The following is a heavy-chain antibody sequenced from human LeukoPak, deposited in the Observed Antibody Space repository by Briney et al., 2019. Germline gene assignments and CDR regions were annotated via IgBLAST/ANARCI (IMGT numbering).Heavy chain of an antibody. J-gene: IGHJ4*02. Sequence: GGSMTPSCAASGFTFADYAMHWDRQAPGKGMEWVSLISWDGGSTYYADSVKGRFTISRDNSKNSLYLQMNSLRAEDTALYYCAKGSSSWYYFDYWGQGTLVTVSS. CDR3: AKGSSSWYYFDY. D-gene: IGHD6-13*01. V-gene: IGHV3-43D*04. CDR1: GFTFADYA. CDR2: ISWDGGST.